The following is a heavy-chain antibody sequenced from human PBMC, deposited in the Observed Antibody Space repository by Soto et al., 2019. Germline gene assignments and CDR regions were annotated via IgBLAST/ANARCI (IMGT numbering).Heavy chain of an antibody. CDR3: AKDSPFFVVVPADYYYGMDV. CDR2: ISGSGGST. V-gene: IGHV3-23*01. J-gene: IGHJ6*02. D-gene: IGHD2-2*01. CDR1: GFTFSSYA. Sequence: GGSLRLSCAASGFTFSSYAMSWVRQAPGKGLEWVSAISGSGGSTYYADSVKGRFTISRDNSKNTLYLQMNSLRAEDTAVYYCAKDSPFFVVVPADYYYGMDVWGQGTTVTVSS.